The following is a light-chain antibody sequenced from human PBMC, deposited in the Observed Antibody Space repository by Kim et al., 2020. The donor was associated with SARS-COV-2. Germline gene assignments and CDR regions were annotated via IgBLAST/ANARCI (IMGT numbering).Light chain of an antibody. J-gene: IGLJ2*01. V-gene: IGLV3-9*01. Sequence: SYELTQPLSVSVALGQTARITCGENNIGSKNVHWYQQKPGQAPVLVIYRNSNRPSGIPERFSGSNSGNTATLTISRAQAGDEADYYCQVWDSSAVVFGGGTQLTVL. CDR2: RNS. CDR3: QVWDSSAVV. CDR1: NIGSKN.